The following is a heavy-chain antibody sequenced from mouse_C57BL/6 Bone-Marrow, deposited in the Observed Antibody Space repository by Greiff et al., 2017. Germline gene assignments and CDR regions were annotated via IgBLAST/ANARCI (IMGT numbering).Heavy chain of an antibody. CDR2: ISYDGSN. Sequence: VQLKESGPGLVKPSQSLSLTCSVTGYSITSGYYWNWIRQFPGNKLEWMGYISYDGSNNYNPSLKNRISITRDTSKNQFFLKLNSVTTEDTATYYCARDSNYPAWFAYWGQGTLVTVSA. D-gene: IGHD2-5*01. V-gene: IGHV3-6*01. CDR3: ARDSNYPAWFAY. J-gene: IGHJ3*01. CDR1: GYSITSGYY.